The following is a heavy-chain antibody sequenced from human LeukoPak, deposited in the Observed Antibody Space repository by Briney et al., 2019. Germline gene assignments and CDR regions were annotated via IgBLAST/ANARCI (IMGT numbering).Heavy chain of an antibody. CDR1: GFTFSGYS. CDR2: IKQDGSEK. D-gene: IGHD5-18*01. V-gene: IGHV3-7*03. J-gene: IGHJ4*02. Sequence: GGSLRLSCAASGFTFSGYSMNWVRQAPGKGLEWVANIKQDGSEKYYVDSVKGRFTISRDNAKNSLYLQMNSLRAEDTAVYYCASGGYSFFYWGQGTLVTVSS. CDR3: ASGGYSFFY.